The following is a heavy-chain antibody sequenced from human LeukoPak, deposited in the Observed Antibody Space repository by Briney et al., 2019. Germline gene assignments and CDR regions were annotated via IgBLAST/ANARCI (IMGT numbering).Heavy chain of an antibody. D-gene: IGHD3-10*01. CDR2: INHSGST. Sequence: SETLSLTCAVYGGSFSGYYWSWIRQPPGKGLEWIGEINHSGSTNYNPSLKSRVTISVDTSKNQFSLKLSSVTAADTAVYYCARTVTYYYGSGSYYPYYYYYMDVWGKGTTVTISS. V-gene: IGHV4-34*01. CDR1: GGSFSGYY. J-gene: IGHJ6*03. CDR3: ARTVTYYYGSGSYYPYYYYYMDV.